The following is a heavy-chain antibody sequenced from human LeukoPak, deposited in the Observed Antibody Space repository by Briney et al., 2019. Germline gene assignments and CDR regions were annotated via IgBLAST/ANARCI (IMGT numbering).Heavy chain of an antibody. CDR1: GFTLSSCC. D-gene: IGHD6-19*01. CDR3: ARGRGSSGWSPYDY. V-gene: IGHV3-7*01. J-gene: IGHJ4*02. Sequence: GSLRLSCAASGFTLSSCCMSWVRQAPGKGLEWVANIKQDGGEKYYVDSVKGRFTVSRDNAKNSLYLQMNSLRAEDTAMYYCARGRGSSGWSPYDYWGQGTLVTVSS. CDR2: IKQDGGEK.